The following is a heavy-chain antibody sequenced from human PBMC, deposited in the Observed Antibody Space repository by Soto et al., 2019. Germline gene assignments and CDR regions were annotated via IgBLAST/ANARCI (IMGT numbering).Heavy chain of an antibody. J-gene: IGHJ5*02. D-gene: IGHD1-26*01. CDR1: GGSFSGYY. CDR2: INPSGST. CDR3: AREFRGSHVNWFDP. Sequence: SETLSLTCAVYGGSFSGYYWSWIRQPPGKGLEWIGEINPSGSTNYNPSLKSRVTISVETSKNQFSLKLSSVTAADTAVYYCAREFRGSHVNWFDPWGQGTLVTVSS. V-gene: IGHV4-34*01.